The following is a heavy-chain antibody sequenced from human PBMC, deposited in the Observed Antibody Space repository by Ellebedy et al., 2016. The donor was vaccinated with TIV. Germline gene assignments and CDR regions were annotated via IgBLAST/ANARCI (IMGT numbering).Heavy chain of an antibody. V-gene: IGHV6-1*01. CDR1: GDSVSSNSAA. CDR3: AAWDSEVRDGHNWFDP. J-gene: IGHJ5*02. CDR2: IYYRSRWFN. Sequence: MPSETLSLTCAISGDSVSSNSAAWNWIRHSPSRGLEYLGRIYYRSRWFNDYAISVKSRISINADTSKNQISLQLRSATPDDTAVYYCAAWDSEVRDGHNWFDPWGQGTLVTVSS. D-gene: IGHD5-24*01.